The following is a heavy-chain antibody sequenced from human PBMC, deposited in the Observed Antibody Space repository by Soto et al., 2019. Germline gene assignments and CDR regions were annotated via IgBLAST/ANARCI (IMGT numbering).Heavy chain of an antibody. CDR2: INPKSGDT. CDR1: GYTFTHYF. Sequence: QVRLMQSGPEVRRPGASVTVSCKASGYTFTHYFIHLARRAPGQGLEWMGYINPKSGDTHYSQTFRGRVSMTRDTSTDTANMGLSSLKSDDTAVYFCARVPGHKNSRGDFWGQGTPITVSS. CDR3: ARVPGHKNSRGDF. V-gene: IGHV1-2*02. J-gene: IGHJ4*02. D-gene: IGHD1-7*01.